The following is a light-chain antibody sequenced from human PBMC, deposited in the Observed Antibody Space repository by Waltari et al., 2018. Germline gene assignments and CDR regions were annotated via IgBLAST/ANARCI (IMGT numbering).Light chain of an antibody. CDR3: QQSYTTAYT. CDR2: VAS. V-gene: IGKV1-39*01. J-gene: IGKJ2*01. CDR1: QSISTF. Sequence: IQMTQSPSSLSASVGDRVTITCRASQSISTFLNWYQQIPGKAPKLLIYVASTLQSGVPSRFSGSGSGTDISLTISSLQHEDFATYYCQQSYTTAYTFGQGTKLEIK.